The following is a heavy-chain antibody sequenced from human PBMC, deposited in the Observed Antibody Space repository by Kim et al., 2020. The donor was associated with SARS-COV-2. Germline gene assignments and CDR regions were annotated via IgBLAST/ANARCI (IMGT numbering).Heavy chain of an antibody. Sequence: GESLKISCKGSGYSFTSYWISWVRQMPGKGLEWMGRIDPSDSYTNYSPSFQGHVTISVDKSISTAYLQWSSLKASDTAMYYCARHSELYDFWSGPRGGKGDFYYYYGMDVWGQGTTVTVSS. J-gene: IGHJ6*02. D-gene: IGHD3-3*01. CDR1: GYSFTSYW. CDR2: IDPSDSYT. V-gene: IGHV5-10-1*01. CDR3: ARHSELYDFWSGPRGGKGDFYYYYGMDV.